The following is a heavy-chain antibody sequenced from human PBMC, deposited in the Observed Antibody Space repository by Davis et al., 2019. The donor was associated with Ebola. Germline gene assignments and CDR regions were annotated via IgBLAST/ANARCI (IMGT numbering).Heavy chain of an antibody. CDR1: GFTFSDYY. CDR2: ISTYGTTI. J-gene: IGHJ6*02. CDR3: ARGERRYYDYNGMDV. Sequence: PGGFLRLSCAASGFTFSDYYMSWIRQAPGKGLEWLSYISTYGTTIYYGDSVKGRFTISRDNAKNSLYLQMHSLRPEDTAVYYCARGERRYYDYNGMDVWGQGTTVTVSS. D-gene: IGHD1-1*01. V-gene: IGHV3-11*01.